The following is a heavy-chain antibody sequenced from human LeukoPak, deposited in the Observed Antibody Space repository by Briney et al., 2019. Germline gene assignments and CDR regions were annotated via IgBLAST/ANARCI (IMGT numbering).Heavy chain of an antibody. V-gene: IGHV3-11*05. CDR3: ARDRDPRSYDSSVYDYAPDAFDV. D-gene: IGHD3-22*01. Sequence: PGGSLRLSCAASGFTFRDYYMSWVPHAPGKGLEGVSYISSSGTYTIYTDSVKGRFTMSRENAKNSLYLQMNSLRGEDTDVYYCARDRDPRSYDSSVYDYAPDAFDVWGQGTMVTVSS. CDR1: GFTFRDYY. J-gene: IGHJ3*01. CDR2: ISSSGTYT.